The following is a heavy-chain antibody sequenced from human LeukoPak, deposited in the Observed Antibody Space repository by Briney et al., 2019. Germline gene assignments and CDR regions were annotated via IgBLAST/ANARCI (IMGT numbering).Heavy chain of an antibody. D-gene: IGHD3-10*01. CDR3: ARGGIRITMVRGVIFSRFDY. CDR1: GGSFSGYY. V-gene: IGHV4-34*01. J-gene: IGHJ4*02. CDR2: INHSGST. Sequence: SETLSLTCAVYGGSFSGYYWSWIRQPPGKGLEWIGEINHSGSTNYNPSLKSRVTISVDTSKNQFSLKLSSVTAADTAVYYCARGGIRITMVRGVIFSRFDYWGQGTLVTVSS.